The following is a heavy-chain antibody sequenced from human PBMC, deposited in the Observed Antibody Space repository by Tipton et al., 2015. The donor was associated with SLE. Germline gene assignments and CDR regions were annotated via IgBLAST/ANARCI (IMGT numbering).Heavy chain of an antibody. CDR3: ARRKYSGSPSYFDY. J-gene: IGHJ4*02. V-gene: IGHV1-69*06. CDR2: IIPIFGTA. CDR1: GGTFSSYA. D-gene: IGHD1-26*01. Sequence: QLVQSGAEVKKPGSSVKVSCKASGGTFSSYAISWVRQAPGQGLEWMGGIIPIFGTANYAQKFQGRVMITADKSTSTAYMELSSLRSEDTAVYYCARRKYSGSPSYFDYWGQGTLVTVSS.